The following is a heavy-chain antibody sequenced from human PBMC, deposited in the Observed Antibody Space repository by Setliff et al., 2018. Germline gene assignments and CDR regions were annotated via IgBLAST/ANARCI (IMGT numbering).Heavy chain of an antibody. V-gene: IGHV4-61*02. CDR3: ARMFGAGHSGWLNMDV. Sequence: PSETLSLTCTVSGGSISSGSYYWSWIRQPAGKGLEWIGRIYTSGSTNYNPSLKSRVTISVDTSKNQFSLKLSSVTAADTAMYYCARMFGAGHSGWLNMDVWGKGTTVTVSS. J-gene: IGHJ6*03. CDR1: GGSISSGSYY. D-gene: IGHD3-10*02. CDR2: IYTSGST.